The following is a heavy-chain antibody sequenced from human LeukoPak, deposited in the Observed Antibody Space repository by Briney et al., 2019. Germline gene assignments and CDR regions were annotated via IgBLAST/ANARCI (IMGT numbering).Heavy chain of an antibody. D-gene: IGHD2-15*01. J-gene: IGHJ4*02. Sequence: GGSLRLSCAASGFPLSSYSINWVRQAPGKGLEWVSYISSSGSAIYYVDSVKGRFTVSRDNAKTSLFLQMNSPRAEDTAVYYCVRVKGSYFDYWGQGALVTVSS. CDR2: ISSSGSAI. V-gene: IGHV3-48*01. CDR3: VRVKGSYFDY. CDR1: GFPLSSYS.